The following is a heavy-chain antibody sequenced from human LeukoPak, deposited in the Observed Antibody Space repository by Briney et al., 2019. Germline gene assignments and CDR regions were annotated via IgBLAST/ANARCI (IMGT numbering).Heavy chain of an antibody. D-gene: IGHD5-24*01. CDR3: ARNRRDGYNKPYYFDY. CDR1: GGTFSSYA. V-gene: IGHV1-69*05. Sequence: SVKVSCKASGGTFSSYAISWVRQAPGQGLEWMGGIIPIFGTANYAQKFQGRVTMTTDTSTSTAYMELRSLRSDDTAVYYCARNRRDGYNKPYYFDYWGQGTLVTVSS. J-gene: IGHJ4*02. CDR2: IIPIFGTA.